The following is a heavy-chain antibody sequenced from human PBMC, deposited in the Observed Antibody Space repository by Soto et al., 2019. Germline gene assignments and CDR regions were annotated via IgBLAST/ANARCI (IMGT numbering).Heavy chain of an antibody. D-gene: IGHD6-6*01. V-gene: IGHV4-59*01. Sequence: SDCRICKKKPPGEGLEWLGYIYYSGSADYKPSLGSRVTISIDTSKNQFSLKLTSVTAADTAVYYCERGVGLGYCSSLMDLLRQGTTVIGTS. CDR2: IYYSGSA. CDR1: SDC. J-gene: IGHJ6*01. CDR3: ERGVGLGYCSSLMDL.